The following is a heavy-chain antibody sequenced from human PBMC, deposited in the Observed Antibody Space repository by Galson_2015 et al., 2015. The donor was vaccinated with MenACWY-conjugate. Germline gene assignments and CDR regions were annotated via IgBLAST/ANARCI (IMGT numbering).Heavy chain of an antibody. CDR3: ATNFNQLILLPVPTNYYMNV. CDR1: GYTLTDLS. Sequence: SVKVSCKVSGYTLTDLSIHWVRQAPGKGLEWMGGFDPEDGETIYAQKLKGRVTMTGDISTDTAYMELSSLRSEDTAVYYCATNFNQLILLPVPTNYYMNVWGKGTTVTVSS. D-gene: IGHD2-2*01. V-gene: IGHV1-24*01. J-gene: IGHJ6*03. CDR2: FDPEDGET.